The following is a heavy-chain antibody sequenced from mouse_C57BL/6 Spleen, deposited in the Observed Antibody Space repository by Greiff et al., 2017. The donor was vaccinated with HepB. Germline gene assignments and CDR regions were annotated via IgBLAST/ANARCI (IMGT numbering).Heavy chain of an antibody. D-gene: IGHD2-4*01. V-gene: IGHV2-2*01. CDR3: AIYYDYDESYAMDY. CDR1: GFSLTSYG. Sequence: VQLQESGPGLVQPSQSLSITCTVSGFSLTSYGVHWVRQSPGKGLEWLGVIWSGGSTDYNAAFISRLSISKDNSKSQVFFKMNSLQADDTAIYYGAIYYDYDESYAMDYWGQGTSVTVSS. J-gene: IGHJ4*01. CDR2: IWSGGST.